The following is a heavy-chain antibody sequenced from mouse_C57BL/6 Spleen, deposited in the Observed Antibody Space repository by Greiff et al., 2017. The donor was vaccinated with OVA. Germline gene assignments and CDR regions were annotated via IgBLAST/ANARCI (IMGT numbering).Heavy chain of an antibody. J-gene: IGHJ4*01. CDR3: ARIPSTMITRAMDY. CDR2: IWSGGST. CDR1: GFSLTSYG. D-gene: IGHD2-4*01. V-gene: IGHV2-2*01. Sequence: VMLVESGPGLVQPSQSLSITCTVSGFSLTSYGVHWVRQSPGKGLEWLGVIWSGGSTDYNAAFISRLSISKDNSKSQVFFKMNSLQADDTAIYYCARIPSTMITRAMDYWGQGTSVTVSS.